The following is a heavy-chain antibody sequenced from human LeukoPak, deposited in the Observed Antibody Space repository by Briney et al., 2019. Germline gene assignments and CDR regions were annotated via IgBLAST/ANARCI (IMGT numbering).Heavy chain of an antibody. V-gene: IGHV4-61*02. CDR3: ARDYGSGDQKCFDP. CDR1: GGSISTGSYS. D-gene: IGHD3-10*01. Sequence: SETLSLTCTVSGGSISTGSYSWNWIRQPAGKGLEWIGRIYTSGSTNYNPCLKSRVTVSVDTSKNQFSLKLSSVTAADTAVYYCARDYGSGDQKCFDPWGQGSLVTVSS. J-gene: IGHJ5*02. CDR2: IYTSGST.